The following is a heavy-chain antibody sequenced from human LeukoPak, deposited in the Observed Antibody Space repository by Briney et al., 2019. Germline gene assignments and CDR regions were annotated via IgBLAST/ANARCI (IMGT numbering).Heavy chain of an antibody. Sequence: GGSLRLSCAASGFTLDKYWMHWVRLAPGKGPEWVSPINADGNNTPYADSVKGRFTIFRDNAKNTLYLDMTRLRAEGTAVYYCARGSSSGWPDYLDYWGRGTLVSVSS. CDR1: GFTLDKYW. V-gene: IGHV3-74*01. CDR2: INADGNNT. CDR3: ARGSSSGWPDYLDY. J-gene: IGHJ4*02. D-gene: IGHD6-19*01.